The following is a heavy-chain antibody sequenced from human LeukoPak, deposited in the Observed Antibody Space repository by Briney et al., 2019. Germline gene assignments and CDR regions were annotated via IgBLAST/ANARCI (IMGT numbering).Heavy chain of an antibody. J-gene: IGHJ4*02. V-gene: IGHV4-39*07. CDR1: GGSISSSSYY. Sequence: SETLSLTCTVSGGSISSSSYYWGWIRQPPGKGLEWIGSIYYSGSTYYNPSLKSRVTISVDTSKNQFSLKLSSVTAADTALYSWASNQGDLDSSGYYAYWGQGTLVTVSS. D-gene: IGHD3-22*01. CDR3: ASNQGDLDSSGYYAY. CDR2: IYYSGST.